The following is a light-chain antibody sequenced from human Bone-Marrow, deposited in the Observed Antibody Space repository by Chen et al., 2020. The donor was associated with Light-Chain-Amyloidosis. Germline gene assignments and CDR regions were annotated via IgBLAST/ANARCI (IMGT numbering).Light chain of an antibody. Sequence: EIALTQSPGTLSGSPGERTTLFCRASQSVGNNFLAWYQQKPGQSPRLLIYRASARATGTPDRFSGSGSGTDFTLTVTRLEPDDSAVYYCQQYTNSPITFGQGTRLEIK. CDR1: QSVGNNF. CDR3: QQYTNSPIT. V-gene: IGKV3-20*01. CDR2: RAS. J-gene: IGKJ5*01.